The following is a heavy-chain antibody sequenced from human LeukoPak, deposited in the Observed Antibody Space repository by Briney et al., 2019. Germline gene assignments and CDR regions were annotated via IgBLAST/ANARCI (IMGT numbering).Heavy chain of an antibody. J-gene: IGHJ4*02. CDR2: IHYRGTT. D-gene: IGHD2-8*02. CDR1: GGSISSDY. CDR3: AGHHPRNTVDF. Sequence: KPSETLSLTCTVSGGSISSDYWSWFRQPPGKGLEWIGYIHYRGTTNYNPSLKSRVTISMDTSKNHFSLRLSSVIAADTAVYYCAGHHPRNTVDFWGQGTLVTVSS. V-gene: IGHV4-59*08.